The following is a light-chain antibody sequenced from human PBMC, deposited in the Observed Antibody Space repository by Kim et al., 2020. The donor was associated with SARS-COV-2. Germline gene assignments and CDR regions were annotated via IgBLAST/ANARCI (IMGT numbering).Light chain of an antibody. J-gene: IGLJ3*02. CDR1: SLRSYL. V-gene: IGLV3-19*01. CDR3: NSRDDSGDHLVV. CDR2: GKN. Sequence: LVHTVMITCQGDSLRSYLASWYQQKPGQAPLIVIYGKNNRPSGIPDRFSGSTSGDTASLTISGAQAEDEAIYYCNSRDDSGDHLVVFGGGTQLTVL.